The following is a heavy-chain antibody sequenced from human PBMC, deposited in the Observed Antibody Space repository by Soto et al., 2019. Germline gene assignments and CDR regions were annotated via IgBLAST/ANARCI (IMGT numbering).Heavy chain of an antibody. D-gene: IGHD3-10*01. Sequence: EVQLVESGGGLVQPGGSLRLSCAASGFTFSSYDMHWVRQATGKGLEWVSAIGTAGDTYYPGSVKGRFTISRENAKNPLYLQMNSLRAEDTAVYYCARDTAAERGGWFGLGPEVNGMDVWGQGTTVTVSS. CDR2: IGTAGDT. CDR3: ARDTAAERGGWFGLGPEVNGMDV. J-gene: IGHJ6*02. V-gene: IGHV3-13*01. CDR1: GFTFSSYD.